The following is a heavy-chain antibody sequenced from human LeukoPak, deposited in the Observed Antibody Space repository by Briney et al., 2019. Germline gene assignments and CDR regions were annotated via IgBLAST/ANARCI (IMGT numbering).Heavy chain of an antibody. J-gene: IGHJ4*02. CDR3: ARATYSSSWWDY. D-gene: IGHD6-13*01. CDR1: GYTFTGYY. CDR2: INPNSGGT. V-gene: IGHV1-2*02. Sequence: ASVKVSCKASGYTFTGYYMHWVRQAPGQGLEWMGWINPNSGGTNYAQKFQGRVTMTRDTSISTAYMELSRLRSDDTAVYYCARATYSSSWWDYWGQGTLVTVSS.